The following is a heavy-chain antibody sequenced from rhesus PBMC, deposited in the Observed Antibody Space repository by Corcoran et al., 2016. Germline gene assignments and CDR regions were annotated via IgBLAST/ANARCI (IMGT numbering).Heavy chain of an antibody. CDR2: IYGSSESI. CDR1: GTSITNNY. J-gene: IGHJ5-1*01. D-gene: IGHD3-3*01. CDR3: AKSFNNFNRFDV. Sequence: QVRLQESGPGLVKPSETLPLPCVVSGTSITNNYWIWIRQAPGKGLKWIGRIYGSSESIDYNPSLKSRVTISIDTSKNQLSLKLLSLTAADTAVYYCAKSFNNFNRFDVWGAGVLVTVSS. V-gene: IGHV4S2*01.